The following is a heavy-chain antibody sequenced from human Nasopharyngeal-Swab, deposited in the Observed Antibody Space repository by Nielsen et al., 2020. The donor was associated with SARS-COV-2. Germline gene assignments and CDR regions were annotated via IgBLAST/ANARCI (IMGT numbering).Heavy chain of an antibody. Sequence: GGSLRLSCAASGLTFSSYAMSWVRQAPGKGLEWVSAISCSGGSTYYADSVKGRFTISRDNSKNTLYLQMNSLRAEDTAVYYCAKDLDWNWYFDLWGRGTLVTVSS. CDR3: AKDLDWNWYFDL. V-gene: IGHV3-23*01. CDR2: ISCSGGST. CDR1: GLTFSSYA. D-gene: IGHD1-1*01. J-gene: IGHJ2*01.